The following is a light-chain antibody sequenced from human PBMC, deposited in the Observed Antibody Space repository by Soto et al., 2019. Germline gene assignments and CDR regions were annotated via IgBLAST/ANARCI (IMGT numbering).Light chain of an antibody. CDR2: LNSDGSH. V-gene: IGLV4-69*01. J-gene: IGLJ2*01. CDR3: QTWGPGIVV. Sequence: QSVLTQSPSASASLGASVKLTCTLSSGHSSYAIAWHQQQPEKGPRYLMKLNSDGSHSKGDGIPDRFSGSSSGAERYLTISSLQYEDEADYYCQTWGPGIVVFGGGTKLTVL. CDR1: SGHSSYA.